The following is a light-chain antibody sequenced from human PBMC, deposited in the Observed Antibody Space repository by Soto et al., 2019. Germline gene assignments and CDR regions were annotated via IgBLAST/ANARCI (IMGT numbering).Light chain of an antibody. CDR3: QQYGSSRT. CDR1: QSVRSNY. Sequence: EIVLTQSPGTLSLSPGERATLTWQASQSVRSNYLAWYQQKPGQAPRLLIYGVSTRATGISARFSGSGSGTDFTLTISSLEPEDFALYYCQQYGSSRTFGQGTKVDI. V-gene: IGKV3-20*01. CDR2: GVS. J-gene: IGKJ1*01.